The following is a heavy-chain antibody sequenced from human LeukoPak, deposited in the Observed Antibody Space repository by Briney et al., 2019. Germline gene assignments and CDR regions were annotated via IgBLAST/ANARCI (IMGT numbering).Heavy chain of an antibody. Sequence: GASVKVSCKAPGYTLTNYYIHWVRQAPGQGLGWMGISNPNGGSTSYAQQFQGRVTMTRDTSTSTVYMELTSLRSEDTALYYCARLTRSGTAFDIWGQGTMVTVSS. CDR2: SNPNGGST. J-gene: IGHJ3*02. D-gene: IGHD3-3*01. V-gene: IGHV1-46*01. CDR1: GYTLTNYY. CDR3: ARLTRSGTAFDI.